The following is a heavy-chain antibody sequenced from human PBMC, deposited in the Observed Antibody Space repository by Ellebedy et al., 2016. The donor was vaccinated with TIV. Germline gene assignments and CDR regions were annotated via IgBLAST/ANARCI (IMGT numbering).Heavy chain of an antibody. V-gene: IGHV3-23*01. J-gene: IGHJ4*02. D-gene: IGHD2-2*02. CDR2: ISGSGGST. Sequence: PEGSLRLSCAASGFTFSSYAMSWVRQAPGKGLEWVSAISGSGGSTYYADSVKGRFTISRDNSKNTLSLQMNSLRGEDTAIYYCARGRSGTYIPHAFDYWGQGTLVTVSS. CDR3: ARGRSGTYIPHAFDY. CDR1: GFTFSSYA.